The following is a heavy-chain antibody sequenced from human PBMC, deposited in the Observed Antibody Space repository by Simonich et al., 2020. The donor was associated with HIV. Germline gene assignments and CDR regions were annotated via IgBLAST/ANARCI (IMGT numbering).Heavy chain of an antibody. CDR1: GFSLSTSGMR. CDR3: ARTPIIRGIIVAFDI. V-gene: IGHV2-70*04. J-gene: IGHJ3*02. CDR2: IYWDDDK. Sequence: QITLKESGPTLVKPTQTLTLTCTFSGFSLSTSGMRVSWIRQPPGKALEWLARIYWDDDKFYSTSLKTRLTISKDTSKNQVVLTMTNMDPVDTATYYCARTPIIRGIIVAFDIWGQGTMVTVSS. D-gene: IGHD3-10*01.